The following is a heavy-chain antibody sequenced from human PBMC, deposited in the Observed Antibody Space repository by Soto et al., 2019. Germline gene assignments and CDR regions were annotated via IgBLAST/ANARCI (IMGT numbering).Heavy chain of an antibody. CDR2: IYNSGRT. D-gene: IGHD3-9*01. Sequence: AETLSLTCTVSGGSITSYAWSWIRQPPGKGLEWIGYIYNSGRTEYNPSVKGRVTISRDKSKNTFYLKVSFLTAEDTAVYYCARAPNDILPRRLIDVWGQGTPVTVSS. J-gene: IGHJ6*02. V-gene: IGHV4-59*01. CDR3: ARAPNDILPRRLIDV. CDR1: GGSITSYA.